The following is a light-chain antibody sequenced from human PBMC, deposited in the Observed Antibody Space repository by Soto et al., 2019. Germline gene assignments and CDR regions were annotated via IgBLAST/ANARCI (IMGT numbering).Light chain of an antibody. CDR1: SSDVGGYNY. V-gene: IGLV2-14*01. CDR2: EVS. J-gene: IGLJ3*02. CDR3: SSYTTSGTPV. Sequence: QSALTQPASVSGSPGQSITISCTGTSSDVGGYNYVSWYQQNPGTAPQVMIYEVSNRPSGVSNRFSGSKSGNTASLTISGLQAEDEADYYCSSYTTSGTPVFGGGTKLTVL.